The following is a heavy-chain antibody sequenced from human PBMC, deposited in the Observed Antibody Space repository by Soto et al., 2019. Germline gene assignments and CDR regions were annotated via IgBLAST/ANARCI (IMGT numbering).Heavy chain of an antibody. CDR3: ARDREAVCYYYYGMDV. V-gene: IGHV4-31*03. J-gene: IGHJ6*02. Sequence: NPSETLSLTCTVSGGSIISGGYYFICIRQHPWKGLELIGYIYYSGSTYYNPSLKSRVTISVDTSKNQFSLKLSSVTAADTAVYYCARDREAVCYYYYGMDVWGQGTAVTVSS. CDR2: IYYSGST. CDR1: GGSIISGGYY. D-gene: IGHD6-19*01.